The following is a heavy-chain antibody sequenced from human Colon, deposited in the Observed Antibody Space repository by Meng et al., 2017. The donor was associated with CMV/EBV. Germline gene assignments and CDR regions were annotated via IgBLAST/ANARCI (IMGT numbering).Heavy chain of an antibody. Sequence: GGSLRLSCAASGMTFSHYAMSWVRQAPGKGLEWVSHISGGGETTYYADAVKGRFTVSRDNSKNTLYLQMDSLRGEDTATYYCAKDAPYGDTSSLDAFDIWGQGTMVTVSS. J-gene: IGHJ3*02. D-gene: IGHD1-26*01. CDR1: GMTFSHYA. V-gene: IGHV3-23*01. CDR3: AKDAPYGDTSSLDAFDI. CDR2: ISGGGETT.